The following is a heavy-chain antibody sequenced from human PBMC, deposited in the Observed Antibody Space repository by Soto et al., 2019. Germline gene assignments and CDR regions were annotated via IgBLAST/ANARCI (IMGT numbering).Heavy chain of an antibody. J-gene: IGHJ3*02. V-gene: IGHV3-48*03. CDR2: IRANDESI. CDR1: GFSFSRYG. CDR3: ARETLRDAIDI. Sequence: GVLRLSCAASGFSFSRYGIHWVRQAPGKGLEWVSNIRANDESIYYADSVKGRVSVSRDNAKNSLFLEMNSLRVDDTAVYYCARETLRDAIDIWGQGTMVTVSS.